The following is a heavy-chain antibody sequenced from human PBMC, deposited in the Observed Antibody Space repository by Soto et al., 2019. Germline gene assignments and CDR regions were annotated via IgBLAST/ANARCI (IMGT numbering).Heavy chain of an antibody. D-gene: IGHD3-16*02. Sequence: SVKVSCKASGDTDTNYVISWVRQAPGQGLEWMGGIFPKFGTTYSAQKLQGRLTITADESTSTVYMQLSSLRLDDTAVYYCEAEMTFGKLSVVWGQGTTVTVSS. CDR2: IFPKFGTT. CDR3: EAEMTFGKLSVV. CDR1: GDTDTNYV. J-gene: IGHJ6*02. V-gene: IGHV1-69*13.